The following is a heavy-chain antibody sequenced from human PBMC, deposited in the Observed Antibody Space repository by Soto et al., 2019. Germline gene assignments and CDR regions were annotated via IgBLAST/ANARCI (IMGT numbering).Heavy chain of an antibody. CDR3: AKDWYSQLITMIPHI. CDR2: ISGSGGST. V-gene: IGHV3-23*01. CDR1: GCTFSSYT. J-gene: IGHJ3*02. Sequence: PGGAVRLSCAASGCTFSSYTMSWVRQAPGKGLEWVSAISGSGGSTYYADSVKGRFTISRDNSKNTLYLQMNSLRAEDTAVYYCAKDWYSQLITMIPHIWGQGTMVTVSS. D-gene: IGHD3-22*01.